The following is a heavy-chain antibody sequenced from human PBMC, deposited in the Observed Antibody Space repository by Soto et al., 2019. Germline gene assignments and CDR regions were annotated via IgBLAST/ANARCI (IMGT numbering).Heavy chain of an antibody. Sequence: ASVKVSCKASGYTFTSYAMHWVRQAPGQRLEWMGWINPNSGGTNYAQKFQGWVTMTRDTSISTAYMELSRLRSDDTAVYYCARDRKADNRDAFDYWGQGTLVTVSS. V-gene: IGHV1-2*04. D-gene: IGHD1-1*01. CDR3: ARDRKADNRDAFDY. CDR1: GYTFTSYA. J-gene: IGHJ4*02. CDR2: INPNSGGT.